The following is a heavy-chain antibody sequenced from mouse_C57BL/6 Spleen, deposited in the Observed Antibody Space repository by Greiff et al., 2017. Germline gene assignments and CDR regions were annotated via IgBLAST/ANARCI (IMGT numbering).Heavy chain of an antibody. J-gene: IGHJ3*01. D-gene: IGHD1-1*01. V-gene: IGHV1-15*01. CDR3: TNYYYGSSYPSWFAY. Sequence: VKLQQSGAELVRPGASVTLSCKASGYTFTDYEMHWVKQTPVHGLEWIGAIDPETGGTAYNQKFKGKAILTADKSSSTAYMELRSLTSEDSAVYYCTNYYYGSSYPSWFAYWGQGTLVTVSA. CDR1: GYTFTDYE. CDR2: IDPETGGT.